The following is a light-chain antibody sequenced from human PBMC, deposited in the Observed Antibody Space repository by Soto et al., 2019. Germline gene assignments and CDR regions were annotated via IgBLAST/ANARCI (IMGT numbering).Light chain of an antibody. CDR3: QQRTSWPPPT. V-gene: IGKV3-11*01. J-gene: IGKJ4*01. Sequence: EIALTQSPATLSLSPGERATLSCRASQTISNSLAWYQEKPGQAPRLLIYDSSNRATGIPPRFSGSGSGTDFPLTIGSLEHEDFAVYYCQQRTSWPPPTFGGGTRVEI. CDR2: DSS. CDR1: QTISNS.